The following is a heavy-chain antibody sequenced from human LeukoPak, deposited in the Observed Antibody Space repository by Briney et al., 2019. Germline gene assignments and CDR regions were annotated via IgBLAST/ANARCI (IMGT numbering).Heavy chain of an antibody. Sequence: SVTVSCKASGGTFSSYAISWVRQAPGQGLEWMGGIIPIFGTANYAQKFQGRVTITADESTSTAYMELSSLRSEDTAVYYCARGSASDIVVVVADYYYYGMDVWGQGTTVTVSS. D-gene: IGHD2-15*01. CDR2: IIPIFGTA. CDR3: ARGSASDIVVVVADYYYYGMDV. J-gene: IGHJ6*02. V-gene: IGHV1-69*13. CDR1: GGTFSSYA.